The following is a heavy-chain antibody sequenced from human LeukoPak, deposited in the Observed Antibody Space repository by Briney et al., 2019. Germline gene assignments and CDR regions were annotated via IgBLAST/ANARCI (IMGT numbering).Heavy chain of an antibody. J-gene: IGHJ4*02. D-gene: IGHD3-22*01. CDR1: GGSFSGYY. CDR2: IYYSGST. CDR3: AREGDSSGYYFSY. Sequence: PSETLSLTCAVYGGSFSGYYWSWIRQPPGKGLEWIGYIYYSGSTNYNPSLKSRVTISVDTSKNQFSLKLSSVTAADTAVYYCAREGDSSGYYFSYWGQGTLVTVSS. V-gene: IGHV4-59*01.